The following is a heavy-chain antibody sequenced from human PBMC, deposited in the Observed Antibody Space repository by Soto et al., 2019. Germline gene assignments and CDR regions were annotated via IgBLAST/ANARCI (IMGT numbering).Heavy chain of an antibody. Sequence: PAETLSLTCAVYGGSFSGYYWSWIRQPPGKGLEWIGEINHSGSTNYNPSLKSRVTISVDTSKNQFSLKLSSVTAADTAVYYCAKRSRVLWFGELSAGMDVWGQGTTVTVSS. V-gene: IGHV4-34*01. CDR2: INHSGST. CDR1: GGSFSGYY. J-gene: IGHJ6*02. CDR3: AKRSRVLWFGELSAGMDV. D-gene: IGHD3-10*01.